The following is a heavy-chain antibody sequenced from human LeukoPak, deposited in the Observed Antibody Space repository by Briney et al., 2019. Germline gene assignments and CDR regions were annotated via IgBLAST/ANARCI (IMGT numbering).Heavy chain of an antibody. V-gene: IGHV4-39*07. CDR2: INYRGTT. D-gene: IGHD1-26*01. CDR1: GGPFSSGDYY. CDR3: ARVRRDSGNNYTFLDY. J-gene: IGHJ4*02. Sequence: PSETLSLTCTVSGGPFSSGDYYWGWVRQPPGMGPEWIGRINYRGTTYYNPSLKSRVTISVDTSKNQFSLQLSSVTATDTAVYYCARVRRDSGNNYTFLDYWGQGTLVTVSS.